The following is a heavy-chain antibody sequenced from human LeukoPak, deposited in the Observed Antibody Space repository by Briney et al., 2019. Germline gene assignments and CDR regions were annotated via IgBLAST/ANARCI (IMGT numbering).Heavy chain of an antibody. V-gene: IGHV4-59*01. CDR3: ASSAYCGGDCYPTIDY. CDR1: GGSISSYY. CDR2: IYYSGST. J-gene: IGHJ4*02. D-gene: IGHD2-21*02. Sequence: SETLSLTCTVSGGSISSYYWSWIRQPPGKGLEWIGYIYYSGSTNYNPSLKSRVTISVDTSKNQFSLKLSSVTAADTAVYYCASSAYCGGDCYPTIDYWGQGTLVTASS.